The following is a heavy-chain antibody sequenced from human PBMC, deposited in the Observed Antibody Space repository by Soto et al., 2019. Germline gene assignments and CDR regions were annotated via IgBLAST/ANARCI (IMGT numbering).Heavy chain of an antibody. CDR3: AREARGATSDGLNYFDY. J-gene: IGHJ4*02. Sequence: PGGSLRLSCAASGFTFSSYAMHWVRQAPGKGLEWVAVISYDGSNKYYADSVKGRFTISRDNSKNTLYLQMNSLRAEDTAVYYCAREARGATSDGLNYFDYWGQGTLVTVSS. V-gene: IGHV3-30-3*01. D-gene: IGHD1-26*01. CDR1: GFTFSSYA. CDR2: ISYDGSNK.